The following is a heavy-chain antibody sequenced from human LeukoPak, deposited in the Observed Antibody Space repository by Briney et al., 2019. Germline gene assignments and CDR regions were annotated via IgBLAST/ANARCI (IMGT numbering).Heavy chain of an antibody. V-gene: IGHV4-34*01. J-gene: IGHJ4*02. Sequence: SETLSLTCAVYGGSFSGYYWSWSRQPPGKGLEWIGEINHSGSTNYNPSLKSRVTISVDTSKNQFSLKLSSVTAADTAVYYCARGPYQLPDYWGQGTLVTVSS. CDR2: INHSGST. CDR3: ARGPYQLPDY. CDR1: GGSFSGYY. D-gene: IGHD2-2*01.